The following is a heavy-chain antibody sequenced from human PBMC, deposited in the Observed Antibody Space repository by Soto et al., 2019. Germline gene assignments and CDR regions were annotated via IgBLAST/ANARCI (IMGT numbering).Heavy chain of an antibody. J-gene: IGHJ5*02. CDR3: ARDSPYCTNGVCKDWFDP. D-gene: IGHD2-8*01. V-gene: IGHV1-18*01. CDR2: ISAYNGNT. CDR1: GYTFTSYG. Sequence: ASVKVSCKASGYTFTSYGISWVRQAPGQGLEWMGWISAYNGNTNYAQKLQGRVTMTTDTSTSTAYMELRSLRSDDTAVYYCARDSPYCTNGVCKDWFDPWGQGTLVTVSS.